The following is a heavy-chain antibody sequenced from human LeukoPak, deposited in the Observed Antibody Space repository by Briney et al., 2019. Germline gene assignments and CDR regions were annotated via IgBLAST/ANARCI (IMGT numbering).Heavy chain of an antibody. CDR3: ARGNIAAVGNWFDP. V-gene: IGHV4-39*07. J-gene: IGHJ5*02. Sequence: SETLSLTCSVSGGSVSNCDFYWGWIRQPPGKGLEWIGRIYCSGSTFYNPSLKSRVTISVDTSKNQFSLKLSSVTAADTAVYYCARGNIAAVGNWFDPWGQGTLVTVSS. CDR2: IYCSGST. CDR1: GGSVSNCDFY. D-gene: IGHD6-13*01.